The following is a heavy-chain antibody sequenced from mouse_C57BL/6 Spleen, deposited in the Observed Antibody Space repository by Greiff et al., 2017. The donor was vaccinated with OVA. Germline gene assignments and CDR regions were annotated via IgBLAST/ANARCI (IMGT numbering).Heavy chain of an antibody. CDR1: GFTFSDYG. V-gene: IGHV5-17*01. CDR2: ISSGSSTI. D-gene: IGHD2-3*01. CDR3: ARGGMAKGY. J-gene: IGHJ2*01. Sequence: EVKLVESGGGLVKPGGSLKLSCAASGFTFSDYGMHWVRQAPEKGLEWVAYISSGSSTIYYADTVKGRFTISRDNAKNTLFLQMTSLRAEDTAMYYCARGGMAKGYWGQGTTLTVSS.